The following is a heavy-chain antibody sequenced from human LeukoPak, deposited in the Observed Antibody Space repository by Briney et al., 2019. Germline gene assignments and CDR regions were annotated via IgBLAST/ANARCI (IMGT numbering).Heavy chain of an antibody. CDR3: ARVGGFGGYYDSSGYFDY. CDR1: GFAFSSYW. Sequence: GGSLRLSCVDSGFAFSSYWMSWVRQAPGKGLEWVANIKQDGSEKYYVDSVKGRFTISRDNAKNSLYLQMNSLRAEDTAVYYCARVGGFGGYYDSSGYFDYWGQGTLVTVSS. CDR2: IKQDGSEK. D-gene: IGHD3-22*01. V-gene: IGHV3-7*01. J-gene: IGHJ4*02.